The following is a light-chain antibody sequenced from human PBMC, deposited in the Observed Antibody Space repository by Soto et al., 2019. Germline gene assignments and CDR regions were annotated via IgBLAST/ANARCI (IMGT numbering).Light chain of an antibody. Sequence: ENVLTQSPGTLSLSPGDRATLSCRASQSLSGNYLAWYHHKPGQAPRVLIYRASIRATGISDRFSGSGSGTDFTLTISRLEPEDFAVYYCQHYGASPWTFGQGTKVDI. V-gene: IGKV3-20*01. J-gene: IGKJ1*01. CDR3: QHYGASPWT. CDR1: QSLSGNY. CDR2: RAS.